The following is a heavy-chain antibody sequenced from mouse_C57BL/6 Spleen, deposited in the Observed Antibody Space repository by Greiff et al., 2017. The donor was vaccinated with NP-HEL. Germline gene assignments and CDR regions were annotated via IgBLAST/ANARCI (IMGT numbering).Heavy chain of an antibody. J-gene: IGHJ4*01. Sequence: QVQLKESGPELVKPGASVKISCKASGYAFSSSWMNWVKQRPGKGLEWIGRIYPGDGDTNYNGKFKGKATLTADKSSSTAYMQLSSLTSEDSAVYFCARPYGIVYAMDYWGQGTSVTVSS. CDR3: ARPYGIVYAMDY. D-gene: IGHD2-1*01. V-gene: IGHV1-82*01. CDR2: IYPGDGDT. CDR1: GYAFSSSW.